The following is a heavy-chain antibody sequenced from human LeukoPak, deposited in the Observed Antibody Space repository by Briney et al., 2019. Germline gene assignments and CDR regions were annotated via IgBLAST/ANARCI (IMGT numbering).Heavy chain of an antibody. J-gene: IGHJ4*02. CDR2: TNPSTGGT. D-gene: IGHD2-2*01. Sequence: ASVTVSCKTSGYTFTDSYLHWVRQVPGQGLEWMGWTNPSTGGTKSAQQLEGRVTMTRDTSNTTGYLELRSLRLDDTATYYCARGGAFCSITTCHEFDHWGQGTLVIVSS. CDR1: GYTFTDSY. CDR3: ARGGAFCSITTCHEFDH. V-gene: IGHV1-2*02.